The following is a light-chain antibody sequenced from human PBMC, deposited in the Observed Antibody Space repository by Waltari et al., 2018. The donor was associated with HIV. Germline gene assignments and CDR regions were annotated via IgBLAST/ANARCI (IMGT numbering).Light chain of an antibody. J-gene: IGLJ7*01. CDR1: ALPRKY. CDR3: YSTDDSGNPLAV. V-gene: IGLV3-10*01. Sequence: PSVSVSPGQTARITCSGDALPRKYAFWYQQKSGQAPVLVIYEDNRRPSGIPERFSGSSSGTMATLTISGAQVEDEGDYYCYSTDDSGNPLAVFGGGTQLTVL. CDR2: EDN.